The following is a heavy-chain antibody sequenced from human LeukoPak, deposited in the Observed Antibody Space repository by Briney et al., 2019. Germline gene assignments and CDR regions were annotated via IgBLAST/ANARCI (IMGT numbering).Heavy chain of an antibody. CDR2: IKQDGSEK. Sequence: PGGSLRLSCAASGFTFSNYWLTWVRQAPGQGLEWVANIKQDGSEKHYVDSVKGRFTISRDNAKSSLYLQMNSLRAKDTAVYYCARDRQIAYWGQGTLVTASS. CDR3: ARDRQIAY. J-gene: IGHJ4*02. V-gene: IGHV3-7*01. CDR1: GFTFSNYW.